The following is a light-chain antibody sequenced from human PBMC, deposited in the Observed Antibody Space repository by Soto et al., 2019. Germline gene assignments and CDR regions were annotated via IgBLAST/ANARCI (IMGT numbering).Light chain of an antibody. CDR2: GAS. CDR1: QSVSRN. CDR3: QQYNNWLLLT. V-gene: IGKV3-15*01. J-gene: IGKJ4*02. Sequence: EIVMTQSPATLSVSPGERATLSCRASQSVSRNLAWYQQKPGQAPRLLIYGASTRASGIPARFSGIGSGTEVTLTISSLQSEDFAIYYCQQYNNWLLLTFGGGTKVEI.